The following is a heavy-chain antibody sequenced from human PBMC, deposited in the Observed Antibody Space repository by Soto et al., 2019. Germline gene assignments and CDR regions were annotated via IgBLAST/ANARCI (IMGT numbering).Heavy chain of an antibody. J-gene: IGHJ4*02. V-gene: IGHV3-23*01. Sequence: GSLRLSCAASGFTFSNYGMSWVRQAPGKGLEWVSVMSGSGDDAYYADSVKGRFTISRDNSKNMLYLQMNSLRAEDTAVYFCAKKVTIYAVDPADYWGQGTQVTVSS. D-gene: IGHD3-3*01. CDR3: AKKVTIYAVDPADY. CDR1: GFTFSNYG. CDR2: MSGSGDDA.